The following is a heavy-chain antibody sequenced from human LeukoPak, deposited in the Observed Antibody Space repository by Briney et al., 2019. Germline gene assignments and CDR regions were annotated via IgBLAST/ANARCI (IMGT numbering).Heavy chain of an antibody. CDR2: IRSKANSYAT. J-gene: IGHJ4*02. CDR1: GFTFSGSA. D-gene: IGHD5-18*01. V-gene: IGHV3-73*01. Sequence: PGGSLRLSCAASGFTFSGSAMHWVRQASGKGLEWVGRIRSKANSYATAYAASVKGRFTISRDDSKNTAYLQMNSLKTEDTAVYYCTRHEDLPGIQLWSTQGELDYWGQGTLVTVSS. CDR3: TRHEDLPGIQLWSTQGELDY.